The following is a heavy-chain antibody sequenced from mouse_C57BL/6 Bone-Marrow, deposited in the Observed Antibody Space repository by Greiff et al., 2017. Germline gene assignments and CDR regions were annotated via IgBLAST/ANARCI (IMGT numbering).Heavy chain of an antibody. CDR1: GFTFSSYG. CDR3: AREGGLGY. J-gene: IGHJ2*01. Sequence: EVQVVESGGDLVKPGGSLKLSCAASGFTFSSYGMSWVRQTPDKRLEWVATISSGGSYTYYPDSVKGRFTISRDNAKNTLYLQMSSLKSEDTAMYYCAREGGLGYWGQGTTLTVSS. CDR2: ISSGGSYT. D-gene: IGHD3-3*01. V-gene: IGHV5-6*01.